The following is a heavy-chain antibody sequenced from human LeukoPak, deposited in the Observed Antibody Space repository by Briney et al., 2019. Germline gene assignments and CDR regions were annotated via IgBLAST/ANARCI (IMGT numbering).Heavy chain of an antibody. D-gene: IGHD5-24*01. Sequence: PSETLSLTCAVYGGSFSGYYWSWIRQPPGKGLEWIGEINHSGSTNYNPSLKSRVTISVDTSKNQFSLKLSSVTAADTAVYYCASDGYNYGGAFDIWGQGTMVTVSS. CDR1: GGSFSGYY. CDR3: ASDGYNYGGAFDI. J-gene: IGHJ3*02. V-gene: IGHV4-34*01. CDR2: INHSGST.